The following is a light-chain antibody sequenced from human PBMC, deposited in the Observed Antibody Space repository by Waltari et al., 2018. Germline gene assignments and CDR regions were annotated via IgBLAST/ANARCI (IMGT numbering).Light chain of an antibody. J-gene: IGKJ1*01. CDR1: QDIKNS. CDR3: QHYYIIPRT. V-gene: IGKV1-NL1*01. CDR2: AAS. Sequence: DILMTHSPSPLSASVADRVTITCRASQDIKNSLAWYQHKPGKAPTLLIYAASGWQTGVPSRFSGSGSGADYTLTISSLQPEDCATYYCQHYYIIPRTFGQGTKVEIK.